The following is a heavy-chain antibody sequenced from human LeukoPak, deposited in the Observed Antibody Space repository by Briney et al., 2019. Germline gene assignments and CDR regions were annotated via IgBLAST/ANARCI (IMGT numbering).Heavy chain of an antibody. J-gene: IGHJ4*02. V-gene: IGHV4-38-2*01. Sequence: SETLSLTCAVSGYSISSGYYWGWIRQPPGKGLEWIGSIYHSGSTYYNPSLKSRVTISVDTSKNQSSLKLSSVTAADTAVYYCARLSTMIVVVITMQFDYWGQGTLVTVSS. CDR1: GYSISSGYY. CDR2: IYHSGST. CDR3: ARLSTMIVVVITMQFDY. D-gene: IGHD3-22*01.